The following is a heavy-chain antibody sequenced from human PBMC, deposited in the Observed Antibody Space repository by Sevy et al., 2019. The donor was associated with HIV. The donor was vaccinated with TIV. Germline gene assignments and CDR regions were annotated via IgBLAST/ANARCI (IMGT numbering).Heavy chain of an antibody. V-gene: IGHV3-48*03. CDR1: GFTFSSYE. Sequence: GGSLRLSCTASGFTFSSYEMNWVRQAPGKGLEWVSYISNSGSTIHYSDSVKGRFTISRDNAKNSLYLQMNSLRAEDTAVYYCPRDLPPSATTVPHFDYWGRGTLVTVSS. J-gene: IGHJ4*02. CDR2: ISNSGSTI. CDR3: PRDLPPSATTVPHFDY. D-gene: IGHD4-17*01.